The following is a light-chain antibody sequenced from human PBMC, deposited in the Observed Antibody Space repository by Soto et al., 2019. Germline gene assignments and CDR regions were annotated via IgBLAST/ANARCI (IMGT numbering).Light chain of an antibody. CDR3: SSYTSSSNYV. V-gene: IGLV2-14*01. CDR1: SSDVGGYNY. J-gene: IGLJ1*01. Sequence: QSALTQPASVSGSPGQSITISCTGTSSDVGGYNYVSWYQQYPGKVPKLMIYDVSYRPSGVSNRFSGSKSGNTASLTISGLQAEDEADYYCSSYTSSSNYVFGTGTKLTVL. CDR2: DVS.